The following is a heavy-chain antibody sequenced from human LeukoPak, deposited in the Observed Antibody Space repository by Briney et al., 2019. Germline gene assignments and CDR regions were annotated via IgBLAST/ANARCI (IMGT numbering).Heavy chain of an antibody. V-gene: IGHV4-59*01. CDR1: GDSISPNY. J-gene: IGHJ3*02. Sequence: SETLSLTCSVSGDSISPNYWSWIRQPPGKGLEWIGYIYYSGSTNYNPSLKSRVTISVDTSKNQFSLKLSSVTAADTAVYYCARIRTPGAFDIWGQGTMVTVSS. D-gene: IGHD2-2*01. CDR2: IYYSGST. CDR3: ARIRTPGAFDI.